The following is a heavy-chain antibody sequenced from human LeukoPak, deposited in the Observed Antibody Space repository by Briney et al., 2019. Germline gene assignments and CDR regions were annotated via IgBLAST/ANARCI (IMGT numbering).Heavy chain of an antibody. J-gene: IGHJ4*02. CDR2: ISAYNGNT. V-gene: IGHV1-18*01. CDR3: ASRGSISGRYDFGY. Sequence: GASVKVPCKASGYTFTSYGISWVRQAPGQGLEWMGWISAYNGNTNYAQKLQGRVTMTTDTSTSTAYMELRSLRSDDTAVYYCASRGSISGRYDFGYWGQGTLVTVSS. CDR1: GYTFTSYG. D-gene: IGHD1-26*01.